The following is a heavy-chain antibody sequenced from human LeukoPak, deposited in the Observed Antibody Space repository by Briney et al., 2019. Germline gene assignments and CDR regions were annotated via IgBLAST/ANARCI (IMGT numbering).Heavy chain of an antibody. J-gene: IGHJ4*02. Sequence: SETLSLTCTVSGGSISPYFWSWIRQPPGKGLEWIGFIAYSGSANYNASLKSPVSISVDMSKIQLSLNLTSVTAADPAVYYCARAPSMILPYYFDYWSQGTLVTVSS. CDR2: IAYSGSA. CDR1: GGSISPYF. D-gene: IGHD3-22*01. V-gene: IGHV4-59*01. CDR3: ARAPSMILPYYFDY.